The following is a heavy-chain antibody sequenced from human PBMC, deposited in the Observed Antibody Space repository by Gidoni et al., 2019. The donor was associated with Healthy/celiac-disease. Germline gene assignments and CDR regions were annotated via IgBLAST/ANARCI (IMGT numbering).Heavy chain of an antibody. CDR2: ISGSGGST. CDR1: GFTFSSYA. Sequence: EVQLLESGGGLVQPGGSLRLSCATSGFTFSSYAMSWVRQAPGKGLEWVSAISGSGGSTYYADSVKGRFTFSRDNSKNTLYLQMNSLRAEDTAVYYCAKDPRKARVTSHYFDYWGQGTLVTVSS. V-gene: IGHV3-23*01. CDR3: AKDPRKARVTSHYFDY. D-gene: IGHD2-21*02. J-gene: IGHJ4*02.